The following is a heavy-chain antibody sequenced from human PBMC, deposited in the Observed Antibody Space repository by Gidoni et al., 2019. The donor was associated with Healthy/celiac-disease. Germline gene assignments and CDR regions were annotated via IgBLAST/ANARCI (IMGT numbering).Heavy chain of an antibody. V-gene: IGHV3-30-3*01. Sequence: QVQLVESGGGVVQPGRSMSLSCAASGFTFSSYAMHWVLQAPGKGLEWVAVISYDGSNKYYADSVKGRFTISRDNSKNTLYLQMNSLRAEDTAVYYCARDFSGRSGWYVFDYWGQGTLVTVSS. J-gene: IGHJ4*02. CDR1: GFTFSSYA. CDR3: ARDFSGRSGWYVFDY. CDR2: ISYDGSNK. D-gene: IGHD6-19*01.